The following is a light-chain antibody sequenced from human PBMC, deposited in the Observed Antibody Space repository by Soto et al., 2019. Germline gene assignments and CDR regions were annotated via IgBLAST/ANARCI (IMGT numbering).Light chain of an antibody. Sequence: IQMTQSPSTLSASVGDRVTITCRASQSISSWLAWYQQKPGKAPKLLIYEESTLHSGVPSRFSGRKSGTQFTLTIDSLQPEDFATYYCQQVKTYPRTFGGGTKV. J-gene: IGKJ4*01. CDR2: EES. CDR1: QSISSW. CDR3: QQVKTYPRT. V-gene: IGKV1-5*01.